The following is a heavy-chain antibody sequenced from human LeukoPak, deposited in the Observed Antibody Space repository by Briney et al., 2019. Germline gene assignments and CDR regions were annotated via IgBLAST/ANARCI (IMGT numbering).Heavy chain of an antibody. J-gene: IGHJ4*02. CDR3: ARGLWFGELSYFDY. Sequence: GGSLRLSCAASGFTFSSYAMHWVRQAPGKGLEWVAVISYDGGNKYYADSVKGRFTISRDNSKNTLYLQMNSLRAEDTAVYYCARGLWFGELSYFDYWGQGTLVTVSS. D-gene: IGHD3-10*01. CDR1: GFTFSSYA. V-gene: IGHV3-30-3*01. CDR2: ISYDGGNK.